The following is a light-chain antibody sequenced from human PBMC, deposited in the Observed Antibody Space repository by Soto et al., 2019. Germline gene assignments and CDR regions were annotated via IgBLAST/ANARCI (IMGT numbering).Light chain of an antibody. V-gene: IGLV1-51*01. CDR2: DND. J-gene: IGLJ3*02. CDR3: GTWDSSLSAWV. Sequence: QSVLTQPPSVSAAPLHAGTISCSGSRSNTVKSYVSWYRQIPGTAPKLLIYDNDKRPSGIPERFSGSKSGTSATLGITGLQTGDEAAYYCGTWDSSLSAWVFGGGTKLTVL. CDR1: RSNTVKSY.